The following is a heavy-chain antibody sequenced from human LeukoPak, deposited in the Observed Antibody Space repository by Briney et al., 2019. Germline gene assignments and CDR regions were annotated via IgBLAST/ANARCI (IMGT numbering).Heavy chain of an antibody. CDR3: ARAYSGYPIDY. V-gene: IGHV3-7*01. Sequence: GGSLRLSCAASGFTVSSNYMSWVRQAPGKGLEWVANIKQDGSEKYYVDSVKGRFTISRDNAKNSLYLQMNSLRAEDTAVYYCARAYSGYPIDYWGQGTLVTVSS. J-gene: IGHJ4*02. CDR2: IKQDGSEK. D-gene: IGHD5-12*01. CDR1: GFTVSSNY.